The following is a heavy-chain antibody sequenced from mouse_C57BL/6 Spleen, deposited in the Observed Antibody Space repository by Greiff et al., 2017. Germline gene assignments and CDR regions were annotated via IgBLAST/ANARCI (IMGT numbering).Heavy chain of an antibody. CDR2: IDPSDSYT. Sequence: QVQLQQPGAELVMPGASVKLSCKASGYTFTSYWMHWVKQRPGQGLEWIGEIDPSDSYTNYNQKFKGKSTLTVDQSSITAYMQLSSLTAEYSAVYYCAQGLDDWGQGTTLTVSS. CDR3: AQGLDD. CDR1: GYTFTSYW. V-gene: IGHV1-69*01. J-gene: IGHJ2*01.